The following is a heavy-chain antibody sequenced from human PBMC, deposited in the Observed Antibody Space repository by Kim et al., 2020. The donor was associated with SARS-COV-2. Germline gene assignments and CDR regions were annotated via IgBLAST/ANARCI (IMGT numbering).Heavy chain of an antibody. CDR1: GGSFSGYY. J-gene: IGHJ4*02. D-gene: IGHD3-22*01. CDR2: INHSGST. V-gene: IGHV4-34*01. CDR3: AIVPDYYDSSGYLLGDY. Sequence: SETLSLTCAVYGGSFSGYYWSWIRQPPGKGLEWIGEINHSGSTNYNPSLKSRVTISVDTSKNQFSLKLSSVTAADTAVYYCAIVPDYYDSSGYLLGDYWGQGTLVTVSS.